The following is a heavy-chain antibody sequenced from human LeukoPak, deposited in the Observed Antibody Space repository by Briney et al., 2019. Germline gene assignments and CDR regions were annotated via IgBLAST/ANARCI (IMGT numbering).Heavy chain of an antibody. J-gene: IGHJ4*02. CDR3: ASLGYSSSWYNDY. V-gene: IGHV1-18*01. D-gene: IGHD6-13*01. CDR1: GYTFTSYG. CDR2: ITTYNSNT. Sequence: ASVKVSCKASGYTFTSYGITWVRQAPGQGLEWMGWITTYNSNTYYAQNFQGRVTMTRDTSTSTVYMELSSLRSEDTAMYYCASLGYSSSWYNDYWRQGTLVTVSS.